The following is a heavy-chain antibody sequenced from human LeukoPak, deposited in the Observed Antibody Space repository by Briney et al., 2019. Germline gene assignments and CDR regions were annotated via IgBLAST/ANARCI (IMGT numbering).Heavy chain of an antibody. CDR3: ARDDLHGDLDFDY. V-gene: IGHV1-18*04. CDR1: GYTFTSYG. J-gene: IGHJ4*02. CDR2: ISAYNDNT. D-gene: IGHD4-17*01. Sequence: ASVKVSCKASGYTFTSYGISWVRQAPGQGPEWMGWISAYNDNTNYAQKLQGRVTMTTDTFTNTAYMELRSLRSDDTAVYYCARDDLHGDLDFDYWGQGTLVTVSS.